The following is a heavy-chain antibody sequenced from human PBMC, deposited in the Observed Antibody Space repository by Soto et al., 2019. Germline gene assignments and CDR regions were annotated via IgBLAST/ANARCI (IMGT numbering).Heavy chain of an antibody. CDR2: IWYDGSNK. CDR1: GFTFSSYG. D-gene: IGHD3-10*01. CDR3: ARDAPAGAFDY. J-gene: IGHJ4*02. Sequence: GGSLRLSCAASGFTFSSYGMHWVRQAPGKGLEWVAGIWYDGSNKYYADSVKGRFTIARDNSKNTVYLQMNSLRAEDTAVYYCARDAPAGAFDYWGQGTLVTVSS. V-gene: IGHV3-33*01.